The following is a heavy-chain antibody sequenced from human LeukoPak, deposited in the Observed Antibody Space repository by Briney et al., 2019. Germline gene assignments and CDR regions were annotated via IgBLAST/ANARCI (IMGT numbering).Heavy chain of an antibody. V-gene: IGHV4-34*01. CDR3: ARVQYDFWSGYYRSFDY. CDR1: GGSFSGYY. Sequence: SETLSLTCAVYGGSFSGYYWSWIRQPPGKGLEWIGEINHSGSTSYNPSLKSRVTISVDTSKNQFSLKLSSVTAADTAVYYCARVQYDFWSGYYRSFDYWGQGTLVTVSS. D-gene: IGHD3-3*01. CDR2: INHSGST. J-gene: IGHJ4*02.